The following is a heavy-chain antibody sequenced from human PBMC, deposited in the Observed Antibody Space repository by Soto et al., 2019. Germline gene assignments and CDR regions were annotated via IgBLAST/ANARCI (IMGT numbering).Heavy chain of an antibody. CDR1: GYTFTSYA. J-gene: IGHJ4*02. D-gene: IGHD3-22*01. V-gene: IGHV1-2*04. CDR2: INPNSGGT. Sequence: DSVKVSCKASGYTFTSYAMHWVRQAPGQRLEWMGWINPNSGGTNYAQQFQGWVTITRDTSISTAYMDLNRLRSDDTAVYYCATGRRDYSGYYGYYFGYWGQGTLVTVSS. CDR3: ATGRRDYSGYYGYYFGY.